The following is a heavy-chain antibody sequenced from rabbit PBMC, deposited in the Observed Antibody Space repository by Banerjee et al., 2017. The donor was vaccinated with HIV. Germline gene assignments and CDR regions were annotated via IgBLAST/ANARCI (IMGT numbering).Heavy chain of an antibody. Sequence: QEQLVESGGGLVQPEGSLTLTCKASGFSFSNKAVMCWVRQAPGKGLEWIACINAVTGKAVYASWAIGRFTFSKTSSTTVTLQMTSLTAADTANYFCARTTYGYDDYADLYYAAMDLWGPGTLVTVS. CDR2: INAVTGKA. CDR1: GFSFSNKAV. D-gene: IGHD6-1*01. J-gene: IGHJ6*01. CDR3: ARTTYGYDDYADLYYAAMDL. V-gene: IGHV1S45*01.